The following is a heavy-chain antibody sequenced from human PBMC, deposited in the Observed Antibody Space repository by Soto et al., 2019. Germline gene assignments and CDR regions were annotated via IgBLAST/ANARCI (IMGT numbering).Heavy chain of an antibody. D-gene: IGHD2-8*01. V-gene: IGHV1-2*04. Sequence: ASVKVSCKASGYSFTDYHIHWVRQAPGQGLEWLGRINPKSGGTSTAQKFQGWVTMTRDRSISTVYMELTRLRSDDTAVYFCARGHSTDCSNGVCSFFYNHEMDVWGQGTTVTVAS. CDR1: GYSFTDYH. CDR2: INPKSGGT. CDR3: ARGHSTDCSNGVCSFFYNHEMDV. J-gene: IGHJ6*02.